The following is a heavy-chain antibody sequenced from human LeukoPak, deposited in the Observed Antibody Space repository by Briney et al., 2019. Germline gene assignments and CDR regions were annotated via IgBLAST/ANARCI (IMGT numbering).Heavy chain of an antibody. CDR3: ARDPQGGDFWSGYYGD. J-gene: IGHJ4*02. CDR2: IIPIFGTA. D-gene: IGHD3-3*01. Sequence: SVKVSCKASGGTFSSYAISWVRQAPGQGLEWMGGIIPIFGTANYAQKFQGRVTITTDESTSTAYMELSSLRSEDTAVDYCARDPQGGDFWSGYYGDWGQGTLVTVSS. V-gene: IGHV1-69*05. CDR1: GGTFSSYA.